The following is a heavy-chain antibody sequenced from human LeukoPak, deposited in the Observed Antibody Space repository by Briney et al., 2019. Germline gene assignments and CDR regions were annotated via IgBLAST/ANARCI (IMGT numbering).Heavy chain of an antibody. V-gene: IGHV3-21*01. CDR1: GFTFSSYS. J-gene: IGHJ4*02. CDR2: ISSSSSYI. CDR3: ASGSGTVGY. Sequence: AGGSLRLSRAASGFTFSSYSMNWVRQAPGKGLEWVSSISSSSSYIYYADSVKGRFTISRDNAKNSLYLQMNSLRAEDTAVYYCASGSGTVGYWGQGTLVTVSS. D-gene: IGHD1-26*01.